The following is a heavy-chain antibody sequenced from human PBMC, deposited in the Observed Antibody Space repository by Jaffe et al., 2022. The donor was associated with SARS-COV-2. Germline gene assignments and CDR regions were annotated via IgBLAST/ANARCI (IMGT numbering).Heavy chain of an antibody. Sequence: QLQLQESGPGLVKPSETLSLTCTVSGGTISSSSYYWGWIRQPPGKGLEWIGSIHHTGSTSFNPSLKSRVTISIDTSRNQFSLILNSVTAADTAVFYCVRHCRTTSCYSPDHWGQGTLVTVSS. CDR2: IHHTGST. D-gene: IGHD2-21*02. CDR1: GGTISSSSYY. V-gene: IGHV4-39*01. J-gene: IGHJ4*02. CDR3: VRHCRTTSCYSPDH.